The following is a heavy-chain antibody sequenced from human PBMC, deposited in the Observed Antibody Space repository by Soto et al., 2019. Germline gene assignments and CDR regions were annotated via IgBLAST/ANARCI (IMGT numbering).Heavy chain of an antibody. CDR1: GGSISGYY. J-gene: IGHJ5*02. CDR2: IYYSGST. CDR3: ARLDQPLNWLDP. Sequence: SETLSLTCTVSGGSISGYYWSWIRQPPGKGLEWIGYIYYSGSTNYNPSLKSRVSISVDTSKNQFSLKLPSVTATDTAVYYCARLDQPLNWLDPWGLGTLVTVSS. V-gene: IGHV4-59*08.